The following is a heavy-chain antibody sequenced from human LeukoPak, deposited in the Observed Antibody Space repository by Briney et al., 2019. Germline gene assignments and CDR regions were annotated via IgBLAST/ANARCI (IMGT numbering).Heavy chain of an antibody. D-gene: IGHD3-22*01. V-gene: IGHV4-59*12. CDR2: IYYSGST. CDR1: GGSISSYY. Sequence: KSSETLSLTCTVSGGSISSYYWSWIRQPPGKGLEWIGYIYYSGSTNYNPSLKSRVTISVDTSKDQFSLKLSSVTAADTAVYYCARDRNYYDSSDYYYPGWFDPWGQGTLVTVSS. J-gene: IGHJ5*02. CDR3: ARDRNYYDSSDYYYPGWFDP.